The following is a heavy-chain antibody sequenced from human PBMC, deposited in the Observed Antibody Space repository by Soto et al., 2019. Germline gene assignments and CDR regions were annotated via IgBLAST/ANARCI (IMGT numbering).Heavy chain of an antibody. J-gene: IGHJ4*02. V-gene: IGHV4-31*03. CDR3: SRGILV. CDR1: GGSINSGGYC. Sequence: QVQLQESGPGLVKPSQTLSLTCTVSGGSINSGGYCWSWIRQHPGKGLVWIGCISYGGSTSYNPSLRSRVTISVDTSKNQFSLKLTSVTAADTAVYYCSRGILVWGQGARITVSS. D-gene: IGHD5-18*01. CDR2: ISYGGST.